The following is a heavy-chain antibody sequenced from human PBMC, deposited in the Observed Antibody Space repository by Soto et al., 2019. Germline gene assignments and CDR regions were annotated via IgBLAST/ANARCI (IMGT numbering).Heavy chain of an antibody. CDR1: GFTFSSYW. Sequence: EVQLVESGGGLVQPGGSLRLSCAASGFTFSSYWMSWVRQAPGKGLEWVANIKQDGSEKYYVDSVKGRVTISRDNAKNTLYLQMNSRRAEDTAVYYCARVVLRYFAWLLAPNTWFDPWGQGTLVTVSS. J-gene: IGHJ5*02. CDR2: IKQDGSEK. D-gene: IGHD3-9*01. CDR3: ARVVLRYFAWLLAPNTWFDP. V-gene: IGHV3-7*04.